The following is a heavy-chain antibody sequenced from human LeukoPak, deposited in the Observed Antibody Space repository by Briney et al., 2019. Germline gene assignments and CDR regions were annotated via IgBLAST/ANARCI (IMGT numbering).Heavy chain of an antibody. V-gene: IGHV3-30*18. CDR3: AKAGGITIFGVVIYYFDY. CDR1: GFTFTDYF. CDR2: ISYDGSNK. Sequence: GGSLRLSCVASGFTFTDYFMSWVRQAPGKGLEWVAVISYDGSNKYYADSVKGRFTISRDNSKNTLYLQMNSLRAEDTAVYYCAKAGGITIFGVVIYYFDYWGQGTLVTVSS. D-gene: IGHD3-3*01. J-gene: IGHJ4*02.